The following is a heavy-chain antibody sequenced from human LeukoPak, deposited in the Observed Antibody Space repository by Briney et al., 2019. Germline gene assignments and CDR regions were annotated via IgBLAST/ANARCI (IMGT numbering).Heavy chain of an antibody. CDR3: AKVDYGDYGAYFDC. D-gene: IGHD4-17*01. J-gene: IGHJ4*02. Sequence: GGSLRLSCAASGFTFSSYAMSWVRQAPGKGLEWVSAISGSGVNIYYADSVKGRFTISRDNSKNTLFLQMNSLRAEDTAVYYCAKVDYGDYGAYFDCWGQGALVTVSS. CDR2: ISGSGVNI. V-gene: IGHV3-23*01. CDR1: GFTFSSYA.